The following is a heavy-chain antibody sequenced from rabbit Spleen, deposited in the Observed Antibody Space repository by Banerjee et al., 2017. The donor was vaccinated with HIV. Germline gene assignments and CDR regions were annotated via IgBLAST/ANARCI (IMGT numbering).Heavy chain of an antibody. CDR1: GIDFSNYYY. V-gene: IGHV1S43*01. J-gene: IGHJ4*01. D-gene: IGHD2-1*01. Sequence: QEQLEESGGGLVKPGGTLTLTCKASGIDFSNYYYIYWVRQAPGKGLELIAWIYTRDGSTWYASWAKGRFTISKTSSTTVTLQMTSLTAADTATYFCARGSATMTMVITGYYLNLWGPGTLVTVS. CDR2: IYTRDGST. CDR3: ARGSATMTMVITGYYLNL.